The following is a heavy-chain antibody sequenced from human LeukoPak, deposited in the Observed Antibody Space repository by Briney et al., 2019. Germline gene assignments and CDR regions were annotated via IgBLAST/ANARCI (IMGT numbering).Heavy chain of an antibody. D-gene: IGHD6-19*01. Sequence: GGSLRLSCAASGFTFSSHWMSWVRQAPGKGLEWVANIKEDGSEKYCVDSVKGRFTISRDNAKNSLYLQMNSLRAEDTAVYYCARGGLVPNISPYYFDSWGQGTLVTVSS. CDR3: ARGGLVPNISPYYFDS. CDR2: IKEDGSEK. J-gene: IGHJ4*02. V-gene: IGHV3-7*03. CDR1: GFTFSSHW.